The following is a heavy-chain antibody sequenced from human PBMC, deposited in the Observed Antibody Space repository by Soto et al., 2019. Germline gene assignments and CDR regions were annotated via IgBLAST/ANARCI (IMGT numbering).Heavy chain of an antibody. CDR3: ARDVLGSSYFDDH. Sequence: GGSLRLSCAASEFPFSSYGMHWVRQAPGKGLEWVALIWYDGSNKYYADSVKGRFTISRDNSKNTLYLQMNSLRAEDTAVYYCARDVLGSSYFDDHWGQGTLVTVSS. D-gene: IGHD6-13*01. V-gene: IGHV3-33*01. CDR1: EFPFSSYG. CDR2: IWYDGSNK. J-gene: IGHJ4*02.